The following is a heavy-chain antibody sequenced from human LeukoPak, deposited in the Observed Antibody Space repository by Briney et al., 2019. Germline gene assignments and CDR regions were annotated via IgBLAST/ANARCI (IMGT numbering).Heavy chain of an antibody. CDR2: INAGSGDT. V-gene: IGHV1-3*01. D-gene: IGHD3-10*01. CDR1: GYTFTSHA. J-gene: IGHJ6*02. Sequence: GASVKVSCKASGYTFTSHAIHWVRQAPGQRPEWMGWINAGSGDTKCSQNLEGRVTITRDTSASTAYMELSSLKSEDTAVYYCARYYYGSGSYKGVDVWGQGTTVTVSS. CDR3: ARYYYGSGSYKGVDV.